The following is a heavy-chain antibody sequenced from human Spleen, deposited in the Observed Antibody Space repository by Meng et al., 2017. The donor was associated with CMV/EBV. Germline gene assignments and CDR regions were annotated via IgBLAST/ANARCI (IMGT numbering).Heavy chain of an antibody. D-gene: IGHD4-11*01. CDR3: ARDISNYPGGDWFDP. CDR2: LKPNGGGT. J-gene: IGHJ5*02. V-gene: IGHV1-2*02. Sequence: ASVKVSCKASGYTFTGYYLHWVRQAPGQGLEWMGWLKPNGGGTDYAQKFQGRVTMTRDTSISTAYMELSRLRSDDTAVYFCARDISNYPGGDWFDPWGQGTLVTVSS. CDR1: GYTFTGYY.